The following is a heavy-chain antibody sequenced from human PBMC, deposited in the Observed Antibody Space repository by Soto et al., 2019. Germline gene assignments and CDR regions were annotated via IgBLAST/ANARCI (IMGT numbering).Heavy chain of an antibody. CDR2: ITATDGNT. V-gene: IGHV3-23*01. Sequence: EVQLLESGGASVQRGGSLRLSCVASGFNFKAYAMGWVRQAPGKGLEWVASITATDGNTYYADSVRGRFTISRDNSRNFLFVQMNGLRPEDSALYYCAKDEGTSSTVFDYWGQGTLVTVSS. CDR3: AKDEGTSSTVFDY. D-gene: IGHD4-4*01. CDR1: GFNFKAYA. J-gene: IGHJ4*02.